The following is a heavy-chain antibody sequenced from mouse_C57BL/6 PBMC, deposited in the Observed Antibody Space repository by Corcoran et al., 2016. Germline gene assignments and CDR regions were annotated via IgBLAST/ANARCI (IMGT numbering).Heavy chain of an antibody. D-gene: IGHD4-1*01. J-gene: IGHJ2*01. V-gene: IGHV9-3*01. CDR1: GYTFTTYG. CDR3: ARHWDVGY. CDR2: INTYSGVP. Sequence: QIQLVQSGPELKKPGETVKISCKASGYTFTTYGMSWVKQAPGKGLKWMGWINTYSGVPTYADDFKGRFAFSLETSASTAYLQINNLKNEDTATYFCARHWDVGYWGQGTTLTVSS.